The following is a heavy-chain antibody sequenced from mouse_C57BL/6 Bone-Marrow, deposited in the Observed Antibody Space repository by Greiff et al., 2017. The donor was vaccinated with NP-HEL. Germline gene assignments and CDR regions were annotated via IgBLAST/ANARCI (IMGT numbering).Heavy chain of an antibody. D-gene: IGHD2-5*01. Sequence: QVQLKQSGAELVRPGTSVKVSCKASGYAFTNYLIEWVKQRPGQGLEWIGVINPGSGGTNYNEKFKGKATLTADKSSSTAYMQLSSLTSEDSAVYFCARKAYSNYCAMDYWGQGTSVTVSS. CDR1: GYAFTNYL. CDR2: INPGSGGT. CDR3: ARKAYSNYCAMDY. V-gene: IGHV1-54*01. J-gene: IGHJ4*01.